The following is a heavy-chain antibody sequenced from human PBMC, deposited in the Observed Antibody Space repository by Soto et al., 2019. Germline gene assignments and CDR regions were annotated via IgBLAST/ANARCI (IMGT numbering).Heavy chain of an antibody. V-gene: IGHV4-59*01. Sequence: QVQLQESGPGLVKPSETLSLTCTVSGVSISPYYWTWIRQPPGKGLEWIGYIYYNGGTNYNPSLKSRVTMSIDTSKSQFSLKLPSVTTADTAVYYCARVTLPSTLFGVGRDWYFDLWGRGTLVTVSS. J-gene: IGHJ2*01. CDR1: GVSISPYY. D-gene: IGHD3-3*01. CDR2: IYYNGGT. CDR3: ARVTLPSTLFGVGRDWYFDL.